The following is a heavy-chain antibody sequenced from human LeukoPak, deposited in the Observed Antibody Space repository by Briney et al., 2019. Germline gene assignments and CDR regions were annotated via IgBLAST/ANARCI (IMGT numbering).Heavy chain of an antibody. Sequence: GGSLRLSCAASGFTFSSYSMNWVRQAPGKGLEWVSSISSSSSYIYYADSVKGRFTISRDNAKNSLYLQMNSLRAEDTAVYYCARQWLVRSYYFDYWGQGTLVTVSS. CDR3: ARQWLVRSYYFDY. CDR2: ISSSSSYI. CDR1: GFTFSSYS. J-gene: IGHJ4*02. D-gene: IGHD6-19*01. V-gene: IGHV3-21*01.